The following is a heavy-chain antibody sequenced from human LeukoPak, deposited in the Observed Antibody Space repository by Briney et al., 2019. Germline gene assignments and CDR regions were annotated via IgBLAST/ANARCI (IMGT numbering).Heavy chain of an antibody. CDR3: ARDSGWSRFDY. D-gene: IGHD6-13*01. J-gene: IGHJ4*02. CDR2: IKEDGRAR. CDR1: GFPFSSYW. Sequence: PGGSLRLSRVASGFPFSSYWMTWVRQAPGKGLEWVANIKEDGRARNYVDSVKGRFIISRDNAKNSLYLEMNSLTAEDTAVYYCARDSGWSRFDYWGQGTLVTVSS. V-gene: IGHV3-7*03.